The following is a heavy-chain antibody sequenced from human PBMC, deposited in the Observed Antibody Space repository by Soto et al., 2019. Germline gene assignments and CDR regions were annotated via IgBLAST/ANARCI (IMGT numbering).Heavy chain of an antibody. CDR3: ARGTYYYDSSGYPDAFDI. V-gene: IGHV1-46*01. Sequence: ASVKVSCKASGYTFTSYYMHWVRQAPGQGLERMGIINPSGGSTSYAQKFQGRVTITADESTSTAYMELSSLRSEDTAVYYCARGTYYYDSSGYPDAFDIWGQGTMVTVSS. D-gene: IGHD3-22*01. CDR1: GYTFTSYY. J-gene: IGHJ3*02. CDR2: INPSGGST.